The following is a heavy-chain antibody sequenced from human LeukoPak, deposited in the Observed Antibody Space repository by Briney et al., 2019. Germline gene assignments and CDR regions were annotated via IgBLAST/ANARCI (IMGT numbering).Heavy chain of an antibody. J-gene: IGHJ6*03. CDR1: GVSISSYY. CDR2: IYYSGST. Sequence: PSETLSLTCTVSGVSISSYYWSWIRQPPAKGLEWIGYIYYSGSTNYNPSLKSRVTISVDTSKNQFSLKLSSVTAADTAVYYCSSSPDTATDYYYYYYMDVWGKGTTVTVSS. D-gene: IGHD5-18*01. V-gene: IGHV4-59*01. CDR3: SSSPDTATDYYYYYYMDV.